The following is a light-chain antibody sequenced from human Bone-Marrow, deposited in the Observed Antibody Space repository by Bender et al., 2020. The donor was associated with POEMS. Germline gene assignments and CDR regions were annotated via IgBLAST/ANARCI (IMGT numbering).Light chain of an antibody. V-gene: IGLV2-11*01. CDR3: SSYTGSPTFVV. CDR2: EVT. J-gene: IGLJ3*02. CDR1: SGDVGGYDY. Sequence: QSALTQPPSASGSPGQSVTISCTGTSGDVGGYDYVSWYQHHPGKAPKLVIFEVTKRPSGVSDRFSGSKSGITASLTISGLQAEDEADYYCSSYTGSPTFVVFGGGTRLTVL.